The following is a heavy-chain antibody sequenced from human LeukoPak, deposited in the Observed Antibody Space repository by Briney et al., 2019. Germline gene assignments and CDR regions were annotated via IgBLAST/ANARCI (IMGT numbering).Heavy chain of an antibody. J-gene: IGHJ3*02. Sequence: PSETLSLTCPVSGGSISSYYWSWIRQPPGKGLEWLGYIYYSGSTNYNPSLKSRVTISVDTSKNQFSLKLNSVTAADTAVYYCSRGQWELNHDAFDIWGQGTMVTVSS. CDR2: IYYSGST. V-gene: IGHV4-59*01. CDR1: GGSISSYY. D-gene: IGHD1-26*01. CDR3: SRGQWELNHDAFDI.